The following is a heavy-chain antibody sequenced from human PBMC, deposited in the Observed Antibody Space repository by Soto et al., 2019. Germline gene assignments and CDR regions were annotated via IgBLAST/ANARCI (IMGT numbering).Heavy chain of an antibody. CDR2: ISGGGGST. V-gene: IGHV3-23*01. Sequence: GGSLRLSCAAPGFTFSSYVMNWVRQAPGKGLEWVSSISGGGGSTYYADSVKGRFTISRDNSKNTVYLQMNSLRAEDTAVYYCAKDHTHSSWPGGGMDVWGQGTTVTVSS. J-gene: IGHJ6*02. CDR1: GFTFSSYV. CDR3: AKDHTHSSWPGGGMDV. D-gene: IGHD6-19*01.